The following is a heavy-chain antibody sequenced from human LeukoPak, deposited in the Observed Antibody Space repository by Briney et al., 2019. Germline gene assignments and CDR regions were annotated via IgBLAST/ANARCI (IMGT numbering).Heavy chain of an antibody. J-gene: IGHJ4*02. D-gene: IGHD6-13*01. CDR1: GLTFDDYG. V-gene: IGHV3-20*04. Sequence: RPGGSLRLSCAASGLTFDDYGMSWVRQAPGKGLEWVSGINWNGGSTGYADSVKGRFTISRDNAKNSLYLQMNSLRAEDTALYYCARASGYSSSWYGSVYWGQGTLVTVSS. CDR3: ARASGYSSSWYGSVY. CDR2: INWNGGST.